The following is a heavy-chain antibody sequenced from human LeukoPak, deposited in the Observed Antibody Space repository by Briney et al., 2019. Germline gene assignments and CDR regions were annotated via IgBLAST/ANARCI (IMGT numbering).Heavy chain of an antibody. CDR1: GYTFTSYD. Sequence: ASVKVSCKASGYTFTSYDINWVRQATGQGLEWMGWINPNSGGTNYAQKFQGRVTMTRDTSISTAYMELSRLRSDDTAVYYCARVPGLPWFDYWGQGTLVTVSS. D-gene: IGHD2-21*02. CDR2: INPNSGGT. J-gene: IGHJ4*02. V-gene: IGHV1-2*02. CDR3: ARVPGLPWFDY.